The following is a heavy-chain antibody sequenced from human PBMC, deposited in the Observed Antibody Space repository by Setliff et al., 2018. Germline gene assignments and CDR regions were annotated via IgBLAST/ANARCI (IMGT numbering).Heavy chain of an antibody. V-gene: IGHV1-18*01. CDR3: LRLVRYCSRTSCQRTSGDEV. CDR1: GYTFTNYG. CDR2: ISPYSGNT. J-gene: IGHJ4*02. D-gene: IGHD2-8*01. Sequence: GASVKVSCKASGYTFTNYGVTWVRQAPGQGLEWMGWISPYSGNTYYAPELQGRVTLTTDTSTSIAYMEVKSLTSDDTAVYYCLRLVRYCSRTSCQRTSGDEVWGQGTLVTVSS.